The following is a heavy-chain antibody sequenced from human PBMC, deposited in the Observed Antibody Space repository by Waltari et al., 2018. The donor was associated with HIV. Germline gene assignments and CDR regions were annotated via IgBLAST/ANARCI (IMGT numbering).Heavy chain of an antibody. Sequence: QVQLVQSGAEVRKPGASVKVSCRAYGYTFTDYYLHWVRTAPGQGLEWMGWINPNSGGTNYAQKFQGWVTMTRDTSISTAYMELSGLKSDDTALYYCARAYLGAAYYFDFWGQGTLVTVSS. J-gene: IGHJ4*02. CDR1: GYTFTDYY. CDR2: INPNSGGT. V-gene: IGHV1-2*04. D-gene: IGHD2-15*01. CDR3: ARAYLGAAYYFDF.